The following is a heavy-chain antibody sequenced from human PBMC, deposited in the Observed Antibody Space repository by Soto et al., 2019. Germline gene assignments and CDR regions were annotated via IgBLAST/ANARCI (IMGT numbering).Heavy chain of an antibody. J-gene: IGHJ4*02. D-gene: IGHD3-16*01. CDR1: GYTFTSYD. V-gene: IGHV1-18*01. CDR3: ARGMGQPLAY. Sequence: QVQLVQSGAEVKKPGASVKVSCKASGYTFTSYDISWVRQAPGQGLEWMGWISTYNGNTNYAQRLQGRVTMTTDTSTSTADMARRRLRSDDTAVYYCARGMGQPLAYWGQGTLVTVSS. CDR2: ISTYNGNT.